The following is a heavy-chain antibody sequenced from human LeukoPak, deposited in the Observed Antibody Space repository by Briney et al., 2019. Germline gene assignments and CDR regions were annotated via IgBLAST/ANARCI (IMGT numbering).Heavy chain of an antibody. CDR2: IHYSGST. CDR3: ASGTYYYFDY. D-gene: IGHD1-26*01. Sequence: ASETLSLTCTVSGGSINTYYWSWIRQPPGKGLEWIGYIHYSGSTNYNPSLKSRLTISVDTSKNQFSLNLNSVTAADTAVYYCASGTYYYFDYWGQGTLVTVSS. J-gene: IGHJ4*02. CDR1: GGSINTYY. V-gene: IGHV4-59*01.